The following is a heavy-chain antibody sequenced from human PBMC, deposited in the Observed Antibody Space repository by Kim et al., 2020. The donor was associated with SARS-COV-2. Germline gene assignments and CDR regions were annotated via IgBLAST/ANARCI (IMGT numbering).Heavy chain of an antibody. J-gene: IGHJ4*02. CDR2: IYYSGST. V-gene: IGHV4-59*13. CDR1: GGSISSYY. D-gene: IGHD5-12*01. CDR3: AMVSGYDEGGFDY. Sequence: SETLSLTCTVSGGSISSYYWSWIRQPPGKGLEWVGYIYYSGSTNYNPSLKSRVTITVDTSKNQFSLKLSSVTAADTAVYYCAMVSGYDEGGFDYWGQGTLVTVSS.